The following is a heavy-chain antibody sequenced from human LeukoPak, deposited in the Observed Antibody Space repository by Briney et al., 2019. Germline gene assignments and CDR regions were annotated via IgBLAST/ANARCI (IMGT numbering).Heavy chain of an antibody. D-gene: IGHD1-26*01. V-gene: IGHV3-23*01. CDR2: ISWSGDNT. CDR1: VFTFSGFP. Sequence: GGSLRLSCAASVFTFSGFPMSWVRRTPGKGVEWVSGISWSGDNTLYADSVKAGFTITRDNSKNTLFLEMNSPRDEHTAIYYCAKMKGHPLPKYYMDVWGQGTTVTVSS. J-gene: IGHJ6*01. CDR3: AKMKGHPLPKYYMDV.